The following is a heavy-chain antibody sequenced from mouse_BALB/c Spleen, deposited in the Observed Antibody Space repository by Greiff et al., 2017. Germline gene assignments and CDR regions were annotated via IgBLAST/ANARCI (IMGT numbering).Heavy chain of an antibody. Sequence: EVQVVESGGGLVQPGGSLKLSCAASGFTFSDYYMYWVRQTPEKRLEWVATISDGGSYTYYPDSVKGRFTISRDNAKNNLYLQMSSLKSEDTAMYYCARRDTWGQGTLVTVSA. CDR2: ISDGGSYT. CDR3: ARRDT. CDR1: GFTFSDYY. V-gene: IGHV5-4*02. J-gene: IGHJ3*01.